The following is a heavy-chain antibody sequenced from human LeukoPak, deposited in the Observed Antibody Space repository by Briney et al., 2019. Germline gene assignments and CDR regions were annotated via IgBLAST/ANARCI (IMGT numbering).Heavy chain of an antibody. CDR1: GYTLTELS. CDR2: FDPEDGET. D-gene: IGHD3-9*01. V-gene: IGHV1-24*01. CDR3: ATVPNLRYFDWLLSSFDY. J-gene: IGHJ4*02. Sequence: ASVTVSCKVSGYTLTELSMHWVRQPPGKGLEWMGGFDPEDGETIYAQKFQGRVTITEDTSTDTAYMELSSLRSEDTAVYYCATVPNLRYFDWLLSSFDYWGQGALVTVSS.